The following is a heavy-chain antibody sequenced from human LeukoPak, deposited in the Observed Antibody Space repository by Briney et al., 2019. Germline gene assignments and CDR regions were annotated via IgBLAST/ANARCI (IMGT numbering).Heavy chain of an antibody. V-gene: IGHV3-11*04. D-gene: IGHD5-18*01. Sequence: GGSLRLSCAASGFTFSDYYMSWIRQAPGKGLEWVSYISSSGSTIYYADSVKGRFTISRDNAKNSLYLQMNSLRAEDTAEYYCASGKYSYGYDESYIDYWGQGTLVTVSS. J-gene: IGHJ4*02. CDR3: ASGKYSYGYDESYIDY. CDR1: GFTFSDYY. CDR2: ISSSGSTI.